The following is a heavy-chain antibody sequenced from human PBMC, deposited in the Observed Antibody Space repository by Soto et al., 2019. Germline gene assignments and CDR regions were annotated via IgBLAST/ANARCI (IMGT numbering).Heavy chain of an antibody. D-gene: IGHD3-10*01. CDR2: IYYSGST. CDR3: ARHFVAVVIKGWGY. Sequence: PSETLSLTCTVSGGSISSSSYYWGWIRQPPGKGLEWIGSIYYSGSTYYNPSLRSRVSMSVDTSKNQFSLKLISATAADTAVYYCARHFVAVVIKGWGYWGQGKLVTVSS. CDR1: GGSISSSSYY. J-gene: IGHJ4*02. V-gene: IGHV4-39*01.